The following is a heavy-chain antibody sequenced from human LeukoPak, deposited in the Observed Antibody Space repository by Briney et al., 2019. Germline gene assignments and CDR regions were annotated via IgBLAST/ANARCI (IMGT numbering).Heavy chain of an antibody. CDR2: IYYSGST. CDR1: GGSFSGYY. J-gene: IGHJ5*02. Sequence: SETLSLTCAVYGGSFSGYYWSWIRQPPGKGLEWIGYIYYSGSTNYNPSLKSRVTISVDTSKNQFSLKLSSVTAADTAVYYCARALNDDFWSGTYNWFDPWGQGTLVTVSS. V-gene: IGHV4-59*01. D-gene: IGHD3-3*01. CDR3: ARALNDDFWSGTYNWFDP.